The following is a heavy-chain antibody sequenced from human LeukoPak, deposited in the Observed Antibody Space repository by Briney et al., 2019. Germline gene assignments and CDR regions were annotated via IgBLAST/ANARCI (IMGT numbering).Heavy chain of an antibody. D-gene: IGHD5-12*01. V-gene: IGHV1-8*01. J-gene: IGHJ6*03. CDR1: GYTFTSYD. CDR3: ARGRRKRWLRWYYYYYMDV. CDR2: MNPNSGNT. Sequence: APVRVSCKASGYTFTSYDINWVRQAPGQGLEWMGWMNPNSGNTGYAQKFQGRVTMTRNTSISTAYMELSSLRSEDTAVYYCARGRRKRWLRWYYYYYMDVWGKGTTVTVSS.